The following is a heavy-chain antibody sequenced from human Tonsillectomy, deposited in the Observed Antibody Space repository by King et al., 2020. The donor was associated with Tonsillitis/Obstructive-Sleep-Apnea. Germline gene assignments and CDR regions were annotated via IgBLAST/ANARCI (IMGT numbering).Heavy chain of an antibody. D-gene: IGHD4-23*01. CDR2: ISGSGGST. Sequence: VQLVESGGGLVQPGGSLRLSCAASGFTFSNYAMNWVRQAPGKGLEWVSAISGSGGSTYYADSVKGRFTISRDNSKNTLYLQMNSLRAEDTAVYYCAKALYGGNSLGAFDIWAQGTMVTVSS. J-gene: IGHJ3*02. V-gene: IGHV3-23*04. CDR1: GFTFSNYA. CDR3: AKALYGGNSLGAFDI.